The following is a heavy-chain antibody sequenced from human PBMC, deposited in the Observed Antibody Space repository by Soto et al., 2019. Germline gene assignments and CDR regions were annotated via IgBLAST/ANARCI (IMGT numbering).Heavy chain of an antibody. CDR2: ISYDGSNK. CDR3: ASPPGSSWGRGEDY. CDR1: GFTFSSYA. J-gene: IGHJ4*02. Sequence: QVQLVESGGGVVQHGRSLRLSCAASGFTFSSYAMHWVRQAPGKGLEWVAVISYDGSNKYYADSVKGRFTISRDNSKNTLYLQMNSLRSEDTAVYYCASPPGSSWGRGEDYWGQGTLVTVSS. V-gene: IGHV3-30-3*01. D-gene: IGHD6-13*01.